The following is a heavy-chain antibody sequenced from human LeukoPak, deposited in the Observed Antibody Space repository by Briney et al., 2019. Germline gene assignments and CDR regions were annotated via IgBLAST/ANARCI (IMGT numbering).Heavy chain of an antibody. Sequence: PGRSLRLSCTASGFTFSNYWMTWGREAPGKGMEWVAYIKQDGREKYYVDSVTGRFTISRDNAKNLLFLQMSSLSPEDTAVYYCARKAGKMFDYWGQGTLVTASS. D-gene: IGHD6-19*01. V-gene: IGHV3-7*01. CDR2: IKQDGREK. CDR3: ARKAGKMFDY. CDR1: GFTFSNYW. J-gene: IGHJ4*02.